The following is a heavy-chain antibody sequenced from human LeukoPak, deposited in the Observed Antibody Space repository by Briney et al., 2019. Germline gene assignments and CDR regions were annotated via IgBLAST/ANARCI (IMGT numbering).Heavy chain of an antibody. D-gene: IGHD1-1*01. V-gene: IGHV1-58*02. CDR2: IVFGSGST. Sequence: SVKVSCKATGLTLPSSAMQWVRQARCQRLEWIGWIVFGSGSTNYAHKFQEGVTITRDMSTSTAYMVLSSLRSEDTAVYYCAAIHYAQTGYFDYWGQGTLVTVSS. CDR3: AAIHYAQTGYFDY. CDR1: GLTLPSSA. J-gene: IGHJ4*02.